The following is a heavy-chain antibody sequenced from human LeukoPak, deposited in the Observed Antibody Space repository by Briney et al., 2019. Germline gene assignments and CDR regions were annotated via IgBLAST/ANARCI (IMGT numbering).Heavy chain of an antibody. CDR1: GLTFNNYD. J-gene: IGHJ4*02. Sequence: QSGGSLRLSCAASGLTFNNYDMSWVRQAPRRGLEWVSAISGRGRTTYYADSAKGRFTISRDNSKNMLYLQMNSLRAEDTAVYYCARVVVRGVFLDYWGQGTLVTVSS. D-gene: IGHD3-10*01. V-gene: IGHV3-23*01. CDR2: ISGRGRTT. CDR3: ARVVVRGVFLDY.